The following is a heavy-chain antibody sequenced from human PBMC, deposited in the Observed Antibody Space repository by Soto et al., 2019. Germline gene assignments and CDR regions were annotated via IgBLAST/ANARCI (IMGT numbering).Heavy chain of an antibody. V-gene: IGHV1-8*01. J-gene: IGHJ6*02. CDR3: ARYRVRSGYYGMDV. CDR1: GYTFTSYD. Sequence: QVQLVQSGAEVKKPGASVKVSCKASGYTFTSYDINWVRQATGQGLEWMGWMNPNSGNTGYAQKFEGRVTMTRNTSISTAYMELSSLRSEDTAVYYCARYRVRSGYYGMDVWGQGTTVTVSS. D-gene: IGHD3-10*01. CDR2: MNPNSGNT.